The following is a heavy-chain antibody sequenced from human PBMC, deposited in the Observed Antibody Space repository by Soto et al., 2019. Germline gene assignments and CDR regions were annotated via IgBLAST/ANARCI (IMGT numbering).Heavy chain of an antibody. Sequence: ASVKVSCKASGNTFTDYDINWVRQATGQGLEYLGWMNPNSGNTAYVQKFQGRVTMTWDTSITTAYMELSGLRSEDTAVYFCARGVKYGAYSRWFDPWGQGTLVTVSS. D-gene: IGHD4-17*01. V-gene: IGHV1-8*01. CDR1: GNTFTDYD. CDR2: MNPNSGNT. CDR3: ARGVKYGAYSRWFDP. J-gene: IGHJ5*02.